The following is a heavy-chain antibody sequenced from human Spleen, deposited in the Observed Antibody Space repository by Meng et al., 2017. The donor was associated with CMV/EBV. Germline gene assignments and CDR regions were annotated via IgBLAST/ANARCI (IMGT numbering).Heavy chain of an antibody. Sequence: GESLKISCAASGFTFSSYAMHWVRQAPGKGLEWVAVISYDGSNKYYADSVKGRFTISRDNAKNSLFLQMDSLRAEDTAVYYCARVSGYGSSRREVYFDYWGQGALVTVSS. CDR3: ARVSGYGSSRREVYFDY. V-gene: IGHV3-30*04. D-gene: IGHD6-6*01. J-gene: IGHJ4*02. CDR2: ISYDGSNK. CDR1: GFTFSSYA.